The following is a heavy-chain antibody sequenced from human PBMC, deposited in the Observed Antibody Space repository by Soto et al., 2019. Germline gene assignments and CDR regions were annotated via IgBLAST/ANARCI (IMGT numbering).Heavy chain of an antibody. CDR3: AKGQSTHSV. D-gene: IGHD2-15*01. CDR1: GFSFSSYA. V-gene: IGHV3-23*01. Sequence: EGQLLESGGGLVQPGGSLRLSCAASGFSFSSYAMSWVRQVPGKGLEWVSGISSSGGRTFYADSVKGRFTISRDNSENKRYLQMNSLRGEDTALYYCAKGQSTHSVWGQGTRVTVS. CDR2: ISSSGGRT. J-gene: IGHJ3*01.